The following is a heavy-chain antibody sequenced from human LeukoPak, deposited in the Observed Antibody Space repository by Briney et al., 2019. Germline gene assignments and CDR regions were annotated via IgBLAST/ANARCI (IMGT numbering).Heavy chain of an antibody. CDR2: IYPGDSDT. D-gene: IGHD3-9*01. Sequence: GESLKISCKGSGYSFTSYWIGWVRQMPGKGLEWMGIIYPGDSDTRYSPSFQGQVTISADKSISTAYLQWSSLKASDTAMYYCARHYYDILTGYTNWFDPWGQGTLVTVS. J-gene: IGHJ5*02. CDR3: ARHYYDILTGYTNWFDP. CDR1: GYSFTSYW. V-gene: IGHV5-51*01.